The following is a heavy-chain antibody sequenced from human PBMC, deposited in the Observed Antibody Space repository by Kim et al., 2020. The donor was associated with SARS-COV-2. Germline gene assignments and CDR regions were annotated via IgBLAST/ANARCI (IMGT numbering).Heavy chain of an antibody. V-gene: IGHV4-34*01. CDR2: INHSGST. J-gene: IGHJ4*02. D-gene: IGHD6-6*01. CDR1: GGSFSGYY. CDR3: ARDSSSSSVDY. Sequence: SETLSLTCAVYGGSFSGYYWSWIRQPPGKGLEWIGEINHSGSTNYNPSLKSRVTISVDTSKNQFSLKLSSVTAADTAVYYCARDSSSSSVDYWGQGTLVTVSS.